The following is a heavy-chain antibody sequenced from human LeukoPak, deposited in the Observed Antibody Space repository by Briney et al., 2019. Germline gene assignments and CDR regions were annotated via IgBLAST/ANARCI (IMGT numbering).Heavy chain of an antibody. D-gene: IGHD3-3*01. CDR3: ASLTIFGVVVP. V-gene: IGHV4-39*01. Sequence: SETLSLTCTVSGGSISSSSYYWGWIRQPPGKGLEWIGSIYYSGSTYYNPSLKSRVTISVDTSKNQFSLKLSSATAADTAVYYCASLTIFGVVVPWGQGTLVTVSS. J-gene: IGHJ5*02. CDR2: IYYSGST. CDR1: GGSISSSSYY.